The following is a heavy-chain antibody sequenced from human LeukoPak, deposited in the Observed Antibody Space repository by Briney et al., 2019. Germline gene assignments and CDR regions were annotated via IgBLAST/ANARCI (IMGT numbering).Heavy chain of an antibody. CDR2: INPNSGGT. J-gene: IGHJ5*02. D-gene: IGHD2-2*03. Sequence: GASVKVSCKASGYTFTSYDINWVRQATGQGLEWMGWINPNSGGTNYAQKFQGRVTMTRGTSISTAYMELSRLRSDDTAVYYCARAAAKVEMVVVPAANGFDPWGQGTLVTVSS. V-gene: IGHV1-2*02. CDR3: ARAAAKVEMVVVPAANGFDP. CDR1: GYTFTSYD.